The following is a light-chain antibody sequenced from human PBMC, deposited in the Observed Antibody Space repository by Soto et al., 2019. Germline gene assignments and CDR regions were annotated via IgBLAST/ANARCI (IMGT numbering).Light chain of an antibody. CDR3: HQYGNPFRT. Sequence: EIVLTQSPGTLSLSPGERATLSCRASQSVSSSYLAWYQQKPGQAPRLLIYAASSRATYIPDRFSGSGSGTDFTLTITRLAPEDFAVYYCHQYGNPFRTFGQGPKVEIK. CDR1: QSVSSSY. CDR2: AAS. J-gene: IGKJ1*01. V-gene: IGKV3-20*01.